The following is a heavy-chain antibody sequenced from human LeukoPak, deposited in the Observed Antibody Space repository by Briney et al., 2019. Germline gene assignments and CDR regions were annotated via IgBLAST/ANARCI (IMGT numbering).Heavy chain of an antibody. CDR3: AGHSGSTRYFDY. CDR1: GGSISSYY. D-gene: IGHD1-26*01. CDR2: IYYSGST. J-gene: IGHJ4*02. V-gene: IGHV4-59*01. Sequence: SETLSLTCTVSGGSISSYYWSWIRQPPGKGLEWIGYIYYSGSTNYNPSLKSRVTISVDTSKNQFSLKLSSVTAADTAVYYCAGHSGSTRYFDYWSQGTLVTVSS.